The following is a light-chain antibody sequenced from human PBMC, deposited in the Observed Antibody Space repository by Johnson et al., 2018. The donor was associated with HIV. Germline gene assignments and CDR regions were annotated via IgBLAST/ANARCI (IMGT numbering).Light chain of an antibody. J-gene: IGLJ1*01. CDR3: GAWDSSLSAYV. CDR2: NNS. CDR1: RSNIGNNY. Sequence: QSVLTQPPSVSAAPGQKVTISCSGSRSNIGNNYVSWYQQLPGTAPKLLISNNSKRPSGIPDRFYGSKSGTSATLAITGLQTGDEADYYCGAWDSSLSAYVFGTGTQVTV. V-gene: IGLV1-51*01.